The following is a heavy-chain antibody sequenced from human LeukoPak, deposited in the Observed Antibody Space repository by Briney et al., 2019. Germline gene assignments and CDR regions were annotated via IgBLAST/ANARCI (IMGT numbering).Heavy chain of an antibody. CDR1: GFTFSSYS. D-gene: IGHD3-10*01. CDR3: ARAGSGTKGLDY. V-gene: IGHV3-21*01. J-gene: IGHJ4*02. CDR2: ISSSRSYI. Sequence: GGSLRLSCAASGFTFSSYSMNWGRQAPGKGLEGVSSISSSRSYIYYADSVKGRFTISRDNAKNSLYLQMNSLRAEDTAVYYCARAGSGTKGLDYWGQGTLVTVSS.